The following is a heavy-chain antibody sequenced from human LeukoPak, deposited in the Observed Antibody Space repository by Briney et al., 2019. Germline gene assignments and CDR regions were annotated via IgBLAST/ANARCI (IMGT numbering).Heavy chain of an antibody. CDR3: ARDVGWYHFDY. Sequence: GGSLRLSCAASGFTFSXXWMTWVRXAPGKGLXWVTHIEQDGXXXXXXXXXKGRFTIXXDNAKNXLYLQMSSLRDEDTAVYYCARDVGWYHFDYWGQGTLVTVSS. J-gene: IGHJ4*02. V-gene: IGHV3-7*03. CDR2: IEQDGXXX. CDR1: GFTFSXXW. D-gene: IGHD6-19*01.